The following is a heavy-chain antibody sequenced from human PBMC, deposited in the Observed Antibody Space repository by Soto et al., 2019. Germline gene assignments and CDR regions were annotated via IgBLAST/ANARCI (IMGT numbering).Heavy chain of an antibody. CDR3: AKDRRTIFGVAMGAFDI. V-gene: IGHV3-23*01. CDR2: ISGSGGST. J-gene: IGHJ3*02. Sequence: PVGSLRLSCAASGFTFSSHAMSWVRQAPGKGLEWVSAISGSGGSTYYADSVKGRFTISRDNSKNTLYLQMNSLRAEDTAVYYCAKDRRTIFGVAMGAFDIWGQGTMVTVSS. D-gene: IGHD3-3*01. CDR1: GFTFSSHA.